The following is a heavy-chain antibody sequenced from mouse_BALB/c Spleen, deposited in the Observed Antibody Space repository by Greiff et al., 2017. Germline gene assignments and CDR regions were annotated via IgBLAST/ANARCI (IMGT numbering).Heavy chain of an antibody. Sequence: EVQVVESGPSLVKPSQTLSLTCSVTGDSITSGYWNWIRKFPGNKLEYMGYISYSGSTYYNPSLKSRISITRDTSKNQYYLQLNSVTTEDTATYYCARNYYGPSWFAYWGQGTLVTVSA. CDR3: ARNYYGPSWFAY. CDR2: ISYSGST. J-gene: IGHJ3*01. D-gene: IGHD1-2*01. CDR1: GDSITSGY. V-gene: IGHV3-8*02.